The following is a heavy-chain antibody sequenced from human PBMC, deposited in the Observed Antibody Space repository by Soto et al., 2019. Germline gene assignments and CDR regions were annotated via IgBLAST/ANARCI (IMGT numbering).Heavy chain of an antibody. CDR2: IYYSGSA. V-gene: IGHV4-59*01. J-gene: IGHJ3*02. CDR3: ARDSYGSGSHTFDI. D-gene: IGHD3-10*01. CDR1: GASISNYY. Sequence: QVQLQESGPGLVKPSETLSLTCTASGASISNYYWSWIRQPPGKGLEWIGYIYYSGSANYNPSLKSRVTISLDTSKTQFSLKLSSVTAADTAVYYCARDSYGSGSHTFDIWGQGTMVTVSS.